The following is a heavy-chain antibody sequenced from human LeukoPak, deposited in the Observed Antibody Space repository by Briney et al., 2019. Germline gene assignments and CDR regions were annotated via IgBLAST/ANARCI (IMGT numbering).Heavy chain of an antibody. J-gene: IGHJ4*02. CDR1: GFTFSSYA. V-gene: IGHV3-23*01. D-gene: IGHD2-2*01. CDR3: AKGRAEKYCSSTSCWSNWFY. CDR2: ISGSGGST. Sequence: GGSLRLSCAASGFTFSSYAMSWIRQAPGKGLEWVSAISGSGGSTYYADSVKGRFTISRDNSKNTLYLQMNSLRAEDTAVYYCAKGRAEKYCSSTSCWSNWFYWGQGTLVTVSS.